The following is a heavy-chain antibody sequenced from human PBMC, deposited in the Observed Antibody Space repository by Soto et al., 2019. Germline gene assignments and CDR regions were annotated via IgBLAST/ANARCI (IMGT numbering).Heavy chain of an antibody. CDR1: GFTFSSYG. Sequence: GGSLRLSCAASGFTFSSYGMHWVRQAPGKGLEWVAVISYDGSNKYYADSVKGRFTISRDNSKNTLYLQMNSLRAEDTAVYYCAKASELGFNWFDPWGQGTPVTVSS. V-gene: IGHV3-30*18. CDR3: AKASELGFNWFDP. CDR2: ISYDGSNK. J-gene: IGHJ5*02. D-gene: IGHD7-27*01.